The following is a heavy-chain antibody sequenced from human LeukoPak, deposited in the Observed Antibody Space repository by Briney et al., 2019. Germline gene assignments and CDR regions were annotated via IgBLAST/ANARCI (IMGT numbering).Heavy chain of an antibody. V-gene: IGHV3-30*02. Sequence: GGSLRLSCAASGFTFSSYGMHWVRQAPGKGLEWVAFIRYDGSNKYYADSVKGRFTISRDNAKNSLYLQMNSLRAEDTAVYYCARTYYYDSSGYSGYWGQGTLVTVSS. D-gene: IGHD3-22*01. CDR3: ARTYYYDSSGYSGY. CDR2: IRYDGSNK. J-gene: IGHJ4*02. CDR1: GFTFSSYG.